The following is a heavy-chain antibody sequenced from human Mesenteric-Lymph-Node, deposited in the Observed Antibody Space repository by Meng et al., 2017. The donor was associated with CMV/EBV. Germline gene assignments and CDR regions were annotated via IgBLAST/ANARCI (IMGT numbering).Heavy chain of an antibody. CDR2: MNPNSGNT. CDR3: ARGDTVVTPDY. V-gene: IGHV1-8*01. CDR1: GYTFTSYD. D-gene: IGHD4-23*01. J-gene: IGHJ4*02. Sequence: ASVKVSCKASGYTFTSYDINWVRQATGQGLEWMGWMNPNSGNTGYAQKFRGRVTMTRDTSITTAYMDLSSLRIDDTAVYYCARGDTVVTPDYWGQGSLVTVSS.